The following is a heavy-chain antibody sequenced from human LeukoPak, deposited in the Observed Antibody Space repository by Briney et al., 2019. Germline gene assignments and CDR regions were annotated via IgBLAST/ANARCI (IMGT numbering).Heavy chain of an antibody. V-gene: IGHV4-59*01. J-gene: IGHJ5*02. CDR3: ARETNLTWFDP. CDR2: IYYSGST. D-gene: IGHD4/OR15-4a*01. Sequence: PSETLSLTCTVSGGSISSYYWSWIRQPPGKGLEWIGYIYYSGSTNYNPSIKSRVTISVDTSKNQFSLKLSSVTAADTAVYYCARETNLTWFDPWGQGTLVTVSS. CDR1: GGSISSYY.